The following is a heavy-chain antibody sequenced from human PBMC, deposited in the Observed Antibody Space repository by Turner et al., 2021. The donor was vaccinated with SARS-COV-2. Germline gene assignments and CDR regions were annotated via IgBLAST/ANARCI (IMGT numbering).Heavy chain of an antibody. J-gene: IGHJ5*02. V-gene: IGHV4-34*01. CDR1: GGSFSGYY. CDR3: ARLNPPEVGGGDWFDP. D-gene: IGHD2-21*01. CDR2: SNHSGST. Sequence: QVQLQQCGAGLLMPSETLSLTCVVYGGSFSGYYWSWIRQPPGKGLEWIGESNHSGSTNYNPSIKSRVTISVETYKNQCSLKLSSGTAADTAVYYCARLNPPEVGGGDWFDPWGQGTLVTVSS.